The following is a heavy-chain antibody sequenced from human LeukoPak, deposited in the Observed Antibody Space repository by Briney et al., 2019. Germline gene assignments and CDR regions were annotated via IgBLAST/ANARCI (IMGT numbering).Heavy chain of an antibody. J-gene: IGHJ4*02. Sequence: GGSLRLSCAASGFTFSSYWMHWVRHAPGKGLVWVPRINSDGSITTYADSVKGRFTISRDNAKNTLYLQMNSLRAEDTAVYYCARGRYGSDFDYWGQGTLVTVSS. D-gene: IGHD3-10*01. CDR3: ARGRYGSDFDY. V-gene: IGHV3-74*01. CDR2: INSDGSIT. CDR1: GFTFSSYW.